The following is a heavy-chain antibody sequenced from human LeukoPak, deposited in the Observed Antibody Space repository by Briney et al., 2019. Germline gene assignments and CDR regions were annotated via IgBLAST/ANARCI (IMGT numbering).Heavy chain of an antibody. D-gene: IGHD3-3*01. J-gene: IGHJ4*02. CDR2: INHGGST. CDR1: GGSFSGYY. V-gene: IGHV4-34*01. Sequence: SETLSLTCAVYGGSFSGYYWSWIRQPPGKGLEWIGEINHGGSTNYNPSLKSRVTIPVDTSKNQFSLKLSSVTAADTAVYYCARHTTSFGVVIIYFDYWGQGTLVTVSS. CDR3: ARHTTSFGVVIIYFDY.